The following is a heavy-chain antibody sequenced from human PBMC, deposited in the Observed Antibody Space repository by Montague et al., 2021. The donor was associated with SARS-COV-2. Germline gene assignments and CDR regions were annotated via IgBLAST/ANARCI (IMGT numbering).Heavy chain of an antibody. D-gene: IGHD3-10*01. CDR1: GFTVSSNY. Sequence: SLRLSCAASGFTVSSNYMSWVRQDPGKGLEWVSLIYSSGRTSYADSVKGRFTMSRDNSKNTLYLQMNSLRAEDTAVYYCARDFGESRDHWGQGTLVTVSS. CDR2: IYSSGRT. J-gene: IGHJ4*02. V-gene: IGHV3-53*01. CDR3: ARDFGESRDH.